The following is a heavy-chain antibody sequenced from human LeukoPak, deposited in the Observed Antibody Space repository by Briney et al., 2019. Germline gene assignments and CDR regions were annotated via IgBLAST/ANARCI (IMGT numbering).Heavy chain of an antibody. CDR2: INPSGGST. V-gene: IGHV1-46*01. D-gene: IGHD6-19*01. CDR1: GYTFTSYY. Sequence: ASVKVSCKASGYTFTSYYMHWVRQAPGQGLEWMGIINPSGGSTSYAQKFQGRVTMTRDTSTSTVYMELSSLRSEDTAVYYCARVSAVAGTFYYYGMDVWGQGTTVTVSS. J-gene: IGHJ6*02. CDR3: ARVSAVAGTFYYYGMDV.